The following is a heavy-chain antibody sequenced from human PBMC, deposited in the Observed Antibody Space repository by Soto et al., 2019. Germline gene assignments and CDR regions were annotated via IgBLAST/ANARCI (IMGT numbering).Heavy chain of an antibody. CDR3: EKGDYSKAYYYYYMDV. J-gene: IGHJ6*02. D-gene: IGHD4-4*01. CDR1: GGTFSSYA. Sequence: ASVKVSCKASGGTFSSYAISWVRQAPGQGLEWMGGIIPIFGTANYAQKFQGRVTITADESTSTAYMELSSLRSEDTAVYYCEKGDYSKAYYYYYMDVWGQGTTVTVSS. V-gene: IGHV1-69*13. CDR2: IIPIFGTA.